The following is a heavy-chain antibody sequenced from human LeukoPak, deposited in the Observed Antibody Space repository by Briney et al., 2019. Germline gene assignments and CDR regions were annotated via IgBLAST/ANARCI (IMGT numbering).Heavy chain of an antibody. D-gene: IGHD6-13*01. Sequence: PSETLSLTCTVSGGSISSYYWSWIRQPPGKGLEWIGYIYYSGSTNYTPSLKSRVTISVDTSKNQFSLKLSSVTAADTAVYYCARHMSSSWGWYFDLWGRGTLVTVSS. CDR2: IYYSGST. V-gene: IGHV4-59*08. J-gene: IGHJ2*01. CDR1: GGSISSYY. CDR3: ARHMSSSWGWYFDL.